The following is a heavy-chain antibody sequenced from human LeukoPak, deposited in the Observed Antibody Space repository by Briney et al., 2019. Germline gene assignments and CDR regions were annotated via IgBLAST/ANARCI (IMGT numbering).Heavy chain of an antibody. CDR2: IIPIFGTA. J-gene: IGHJ4*02. CDR1: GGTFSSYA. CDR3: AREIAGELDS. Sequence: ASVKVSCKASGGTFSSYAISWVRQAPGQGLEWMGGIIPIFGTANYAQKFQGRVTMTTDTSTSTAYMELRSLRSDDTAVYYCAREIAGELDSWGQGTLVTVSS. D-gene: IGHD6-13*01. V-gene: IGHV1-69*05.